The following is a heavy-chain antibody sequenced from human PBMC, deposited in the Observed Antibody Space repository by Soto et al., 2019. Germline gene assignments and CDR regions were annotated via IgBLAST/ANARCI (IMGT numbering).Heavy chain of an antibody. CDR1: GFTFSSYA. CDR2: ISGSGGST. D-gene: IGHD3-22*01. CDR3: AKDGRITMIVVVTTLFDY. J-gene: IGHJ4*02. Sequence: EVQLLESGGGLVQPGGSLRLSCAASGFTFSSYAMSWVRQAPGKGLEWVSAISGSGGSTYYADSVKGRFTISRDNSKNTLYLQTNSLRAEDTAVYYCAKDGRITMIVVVTTLFDYWGQGTLVTVSS. V-gene: IGHV3-23*01.